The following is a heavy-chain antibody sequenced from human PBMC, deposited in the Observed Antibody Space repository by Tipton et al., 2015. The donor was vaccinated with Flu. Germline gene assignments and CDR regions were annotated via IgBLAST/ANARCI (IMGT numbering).Heavy chain of an antibody. J-gene: IGHJ4*01. D-gene: IGHD2-8*01. CDR2: VRPKSGDT. V-gene: IGHV1-2*02. Sequence: QVQLVQSGAEVKKPGASVKVSCKASGYTFTDNYLHWVRQAPGQGLEWMGWVRPKSGDTKYAQKFQGRVTMTRDASINTTYMDLSRLRSDDTAVYYCARHARGTYYYIDYWGHGTQVTVSS. CDR1: GYTFTDNY. CDR3: ARHARGTYYYIDY.